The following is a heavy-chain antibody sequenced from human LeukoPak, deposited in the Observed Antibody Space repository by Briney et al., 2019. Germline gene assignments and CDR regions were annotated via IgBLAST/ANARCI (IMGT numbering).Heavy chain of an antibody. CDR1: GGSISSSDYY. V-gene: IGHV4-39*01. D-gene: IGHD6-19*01. J-gene: IGHJ4*02. CDR3: ARLVGTASYYFDY. Sequence: PSETLSLTCTVSGGSISSSDYYWAWIRQPPGKGLEWIGSIYYSATTHHTPPLKSRVTISVDTSMNQFSLTLSSVTAADTAVYYCARLVGTASYYFDYWGRGTLVTVSS. CDR2: IYYSATT.